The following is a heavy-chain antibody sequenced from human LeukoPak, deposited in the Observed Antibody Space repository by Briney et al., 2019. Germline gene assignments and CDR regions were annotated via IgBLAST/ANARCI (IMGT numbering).Heavy chain of an antibody. Sequence: GGSLRLSCAASGFTFSSYWMHWVRQASGKRLVWVSRIKGDERSTNYADSVKGRFTISRDNAKNTVYLEMNSLRAEDTAVYYCVRGQLWSYYHDYWGQGTLVTVSS. CDR3: VRGQLWSYYHDY. V-gene: IGHV3-74*01. D-gene: IGHD5-18*01. J-gene: IGHJ4*02. CDR2: IKGDERST. CDR1: GFTFSSYW.